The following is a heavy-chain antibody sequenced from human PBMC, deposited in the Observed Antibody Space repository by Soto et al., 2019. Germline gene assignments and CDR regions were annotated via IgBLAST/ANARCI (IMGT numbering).Heavy chain of an antibody. D-gene: IGHD2-2*01. V-gene: IGHV3-23*01. CDR2: IGGRGGST. Sequence: GSLRLSCAASGFTFSSYAMSWVRQAPGKGLEWVSTIGGRGGSTYYADSVKGRFTISRDNAKNSVSLQMNTLRVEDTAVYYCAREDSIIIPAVSDFWGQGTLVTVSS. CDR1: GFTFSSYA. CDR3: AREDSIIIPAVSDF. J-gene: IGHJ4*02.